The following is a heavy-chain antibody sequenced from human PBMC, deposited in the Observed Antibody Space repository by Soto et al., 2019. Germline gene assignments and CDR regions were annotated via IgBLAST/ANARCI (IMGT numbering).Heavy chain of an antibody. D-gene: IGHD3-22*01. CDR3: VKGEYYYDSSGYYPFDY. J-gene: IGHJ4*02. CDR1: GFTFSRYW. CDR2: INSDGSST. V-gene: IGHV3-74*01. Sequence: GGSLRLSCAASGFTFSRYWMHWVRQAPGKGLVWVSRINSDGSSTSYADSVKGRFTISRDNSKNTVYLQMSSLRVEDTAVYYCVKGEYYYDSSGYYPFDYWGQGTRVTVSS.